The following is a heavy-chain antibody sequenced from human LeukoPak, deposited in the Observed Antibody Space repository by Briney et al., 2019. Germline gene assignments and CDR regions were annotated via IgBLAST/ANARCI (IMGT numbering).Heavy chain of an antibody. CDR2: IIPILGIA. J-gene: IGHJ6*02. V-gene: IGHV1-69*04. D-gene: IGHD6-19*01. CDR3: GRGAVVGGYYYYGMDV. CDR1: GGTFSSYA. Sequence: GASVKVSCKASGGTFSSYAISWVRQAPGQGLEWMGRIIPILGIATYAQKFQGRVTMTRDTSTSTVYMELYSLRSEDTAVYYCGRGAVVGGYYYYGMDVWGQGTTVTVSS.